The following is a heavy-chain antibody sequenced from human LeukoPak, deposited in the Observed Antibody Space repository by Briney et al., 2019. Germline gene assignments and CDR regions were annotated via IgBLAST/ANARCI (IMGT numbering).Heavy chain of an antibody. V-gene: IGHV4-59*11. Sequence: SETLSLTCTVCGGSISSHYWSWIGQPPGKGLEWIGYIYYSGSTNYNPSLKSRVTISVDTSKNQFSLKLSSVTAADTAVYYCAREVRVNSYDTWFDPWGQGTLVTVSS. CDR1: GGSISSHY. CDR2: IYYSGST. D-gene: IGHD3-22*01. CDR3: AREVRVNSYDTWFDP. J-gene: IGHJ5*02.